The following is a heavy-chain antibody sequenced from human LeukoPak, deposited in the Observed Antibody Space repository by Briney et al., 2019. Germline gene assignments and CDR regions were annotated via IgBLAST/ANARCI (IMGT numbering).Heavy chain of an antibody. CDR3: AKDGGGMSWFGELSDAFDI. Sequence: GGSLRLSCAASGFTFSSYGMHWVRQAPGKGLEWVAFIRYDGSNKYYADSVKGRFTISRDNSKSTLYLQMNSLRAEDTAVYYCAKDGGGMSWFGELSDAFDIWGQGTMVTVSS. CDR2: IRYDGSNK. CDR1: GFTFSSYG. J-gene: IGHJ3*02. D-gene: IGHD3-10*01. V-gene: IGHV3-30*02.